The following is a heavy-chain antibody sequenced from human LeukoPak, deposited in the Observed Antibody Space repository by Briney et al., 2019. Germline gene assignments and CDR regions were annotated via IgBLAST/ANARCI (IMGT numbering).Heavy chain of an antibody. CDR2: MNPNSGNT. CDR1: GYTFTSLD. Sequence: GASVKVSCKASGYTFTSLDINWVRQATGQGLEWMGWMNPNSGNTGYAQKFQDRVTMTRNTSISTAYMELSSLTSEDTAVYYCARGIEAGVDYWGQGTLVTVSS. J-gene: IGHJ4*02. D-gene: IGHD6-19*01. CDR3: ARGIEAGVDY. V-gene: IGHV1-8*01.